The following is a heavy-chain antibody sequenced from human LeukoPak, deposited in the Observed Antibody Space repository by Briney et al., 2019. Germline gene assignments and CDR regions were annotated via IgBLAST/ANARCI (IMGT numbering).Heavy chain of an antibody. Sequence: ASVKVSCKASGYTFTCYYMHWVRQAPGQGLEWMGLINPSGGSTSYAQKFQGRVTMTRDMSTSTVYMELSSLRSEDTAVYYCARSVGYCSSTSCYAQDYWGQGTLVTVSS. V-gene: IGHV1-46*01. CDR3: ARSVGYCSSTSCYAQDY. CDR2: INPSGGST. CDR1: GYTFTCYY. D-gene: IGHD2-2*01. J-gene: IGHJ4*02.